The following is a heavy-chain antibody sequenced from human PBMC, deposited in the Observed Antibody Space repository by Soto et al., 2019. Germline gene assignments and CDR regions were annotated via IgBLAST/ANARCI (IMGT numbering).Heavy chain of an antibody. CDR3: ARVFPVDTAMVPLYYYYYMDV. J-gene: IGHJ6*03. D-gene: IGHD5-18*01. V-gene: IGHV3-33*01. CDR2: IWYDGSNK. Sequence: PGGSLRLSCAASGFTFSSYGMHWVRQAPGKGLEWVAVIWYDGSNKYYADSVKGRFTISRDNSKNTLYLQMNSLRAEDTAVYYCARVFPVDTAMVPLYYYYYMDVWGKGTTVTVSS. CDR1: GFTFSSYG.